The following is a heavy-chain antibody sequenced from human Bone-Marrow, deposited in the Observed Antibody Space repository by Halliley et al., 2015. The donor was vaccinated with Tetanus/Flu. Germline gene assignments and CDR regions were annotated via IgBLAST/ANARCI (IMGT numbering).Heavy chain of an antibody. J-gene: IGHJ2*01. D-gene: IGHD4-17*01. Sequence: LRLSCTVSGDSLGSYYWSWIRQPPGKGLEWIGYIFYGGSTRYNPSLNSRVTMSKDTSKNQFSLKVTSVTAADTAVYYCARGRVYGDFAYFDLWGRGSLVTVSS. CDR1: GDSLGSYY. V-gene: IGHV4-59*01. CDR3: ARGRVYGDFAYFDL. CDR2: IFYGGST.